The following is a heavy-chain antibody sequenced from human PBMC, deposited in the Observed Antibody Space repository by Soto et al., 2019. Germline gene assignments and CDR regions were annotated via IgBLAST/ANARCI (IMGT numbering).Heavy chain of an antibody. J-gene: IGHJ3*02. CDR1: GVSISIPNW. Sequence: QVQLQESGPGLVKPSGTLSLTCAVSGVSISIPNWWAWVRQAPGKGLEGIGEIDHSGTTNYNPSLDSRVAMSLDRSKNQFSLRLTSVAAADTAVYFCARGKFYAFDIWGQGTMVTVSS. CDR3: ARGKFYAFDI. CDR2: IDHSGTT. V-gene: IGHV4-4*02.